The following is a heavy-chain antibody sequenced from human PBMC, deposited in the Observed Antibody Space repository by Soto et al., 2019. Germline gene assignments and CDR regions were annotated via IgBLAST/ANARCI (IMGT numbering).Heavy chain of an antibody. CDR2: ISWNSGSI. D-gene: IGHD3-9*01. J-gene: IGHJ4*02. CDR1: GFTFDDYA. Sequence: EVQLVESGGGLVQPGRSLRLSCAASGFTFDDYAMHWVRQAPGKGLEWVSGISWNSGSIGYADSVKGRFTISRDNAKNSLYLQMNSLSAEDTALYYGAKGVQERYFDWLLFFDYWGQGTLVTVSS. CDR3: AKGVQERYFDWLLFFDY. V-gene: IGHV3-9*01.